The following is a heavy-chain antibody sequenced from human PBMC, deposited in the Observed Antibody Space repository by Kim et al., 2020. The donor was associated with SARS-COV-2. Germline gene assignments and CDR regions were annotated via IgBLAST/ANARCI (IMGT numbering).Heavy chain of an antibody. Sequence: GGSLRLSCAASGFTFSSYGMHWVRQAPGKGLEWVAVISYDGSNKYYADSVKGRFTISRDNSKNTLYLQMNSLRAEDTAVYYCAKDFSSFGVVIARIRRGFYGMDVWGQGTTVTVSS. CDR2: ISYDGSNK. CDR3: AKDFSSFGVVIARIRRGFYGMDV. D-gene: IGHD3-3*01. CDR1: GFTFSSYG. J-gene: IGHJ6*02. V-gene: IGHV3-30*18.